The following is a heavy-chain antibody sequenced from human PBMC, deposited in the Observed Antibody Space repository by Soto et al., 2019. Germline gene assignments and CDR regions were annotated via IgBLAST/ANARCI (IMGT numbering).Heavy chain of an antibody. D-gene: IGHD2-8*02. J-gene: IGHJ4*02. Sequence: SETLSLTCAVYGGSFSGYSWTWIRQPPGTGLEWIGEINHSGSTNYNPSLKSRVTISVDTSKNQFSLKLTSVTAADTAVYYCARDKITGLFDYWGQGTLVTGSS. CDR2: INHSGST. CDR1: GGSFSGYS. CDR3: ARDKITGLFDY. V-gene: IGHV4-34*01.